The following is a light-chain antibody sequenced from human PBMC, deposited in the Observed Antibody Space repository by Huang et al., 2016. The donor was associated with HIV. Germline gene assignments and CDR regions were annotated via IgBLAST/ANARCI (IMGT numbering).Light chain of an antibody. J-gene: IGKJ3*01. Sequence: DIQMTQSPSSLSASVGNRVTITCQASQDISNYLNWYKQKPGKAPKLLIYDASNLETGIQSRFSGSGSGTDFTFTISSLQPEDIATYYCQQYDNLLTFGPGTKVDIK. V-gene: IGKV1-33*01. CDR2: DAS. CDR1: QDISNY. CDR3: QQYDNLLT.